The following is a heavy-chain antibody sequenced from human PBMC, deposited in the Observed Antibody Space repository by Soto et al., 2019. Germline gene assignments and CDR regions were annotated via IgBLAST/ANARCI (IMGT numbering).Heavy chain of an antibody. CDR1: GYNFASHD. Sequence: AAVKVSCKASGYNFASHDINWVRQAPGQGLEWMGWINPNRGNTGYAQKFRGRVTMTRNTSISTFYMELSSLISEDTAVYYCARGGHCSGGSSYDYWGQGTQVT. CDR3: ARGGHCSGGSSYDY. V-gene: IGHV1-8*01. CDR2: INPNRGNT. D-gene: IGHD2-15*01. J-gene: IGHJ4*02.